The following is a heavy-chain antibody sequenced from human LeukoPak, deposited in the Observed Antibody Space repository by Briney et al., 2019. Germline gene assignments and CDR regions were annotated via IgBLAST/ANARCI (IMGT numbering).Heavy chain of an antibody. CDR3: AKDEFVASAFTGAFDI. D-gene: IGHD2-8*02. CDR1: GFTFDNYA. J-gene: IGHJ3*02. V-gene: IGHV3-9*03. Sequence: GGSLRPXCAASGFTFDNYAMHWVRQAPGKGLEWVSGISWNTGGIGYADSVKGRFTISRDNAKNSLYLQMNSLRAEDMALYYCAKDEFVASAFTGAFDIWGQWTMVTVSS. CDR2: ISWNTGGI.